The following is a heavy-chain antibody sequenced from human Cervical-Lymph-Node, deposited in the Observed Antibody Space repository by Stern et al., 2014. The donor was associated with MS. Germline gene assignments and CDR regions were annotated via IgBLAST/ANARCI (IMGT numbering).Heavy chain of an antibody. J-gene: IGHJ6*02. V-gene: IGHV1-24*01. D-gene: IGHD4-17*01. Sequence: QVQLVQSGAEVKKPGASVKVSCKASGYTLRELSMHWERQAHGRGLEWVGGFDPEEGGTIYAQKFQGRVTMTEDTSTDTAYMELSSLRSEDTAVYYCAAQNTVTNYYYYGMDVWGQGTTVTVSS. CDR3: AAQNTVTNYYYYGMDV. CDR1: GYTLRELS. CDR2: FDPEEGGT.